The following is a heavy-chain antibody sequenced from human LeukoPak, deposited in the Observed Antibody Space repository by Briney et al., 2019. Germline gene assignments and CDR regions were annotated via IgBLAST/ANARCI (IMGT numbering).Heavy chain of an antibody. J-gene: IGHJ1*01. D-gene: IGHD3-22*01. CDR3: ANGNYDSTFQH. V-gene: IGHV3-30-3*01. CDR1: GFTFSSYA. Sequence: PGRSLRLSCAASGFTFSSYAMHWVRQAPGKGLEWVAVISYDGSNKYYADSVKGRFTISRDNSKNTLYLQMNSLRAEDTAVYYCANGNYDSTFQHWGQGTLVTVSS. CDR2: ISYDGSNK.